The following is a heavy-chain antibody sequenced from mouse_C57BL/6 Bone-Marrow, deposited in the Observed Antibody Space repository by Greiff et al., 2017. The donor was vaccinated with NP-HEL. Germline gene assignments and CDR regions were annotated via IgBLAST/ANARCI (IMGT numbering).Heavy chain of an antibody. CDR3: AREIYDYDVGDFDY. Sequence: QVQLQQSGPELVKPGASVKISCKASGYAFSSSWMNWVKQRPGKGLEWIGRIYPGDGDTNYNGKFKGKATMTADKSSSTAYMQLSSLTSEDSAVYFCAREIYDYDVGDFDYWGQGTTLTVSS. CDR1: GYAFSSSW. CDR2: IYPGDGDT. V-gene: IGHV1-82*01. D-gene: IGHD2-4*01. J-gene: IGHJ2*01.